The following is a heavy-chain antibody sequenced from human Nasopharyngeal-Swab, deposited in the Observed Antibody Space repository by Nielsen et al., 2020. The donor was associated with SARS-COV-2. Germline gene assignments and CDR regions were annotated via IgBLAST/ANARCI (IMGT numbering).Heavy chain of an antibody. V-gene: IGHV3-23*01. Sequence: WIPQPPGKGLEWVSAISGSGGSTYYADSVKGRFTISRDNSKNTLYLQMNSLRAEDTAVYYCAKDQGGSSWYGGAYYYGMDVWGQGTTVTVSS. D-gene: IGHD6-13*01. J-gene: IGHJ6*02. CDR2: ISGSGGST. CDR3: AKDQGGSSWYGGAYYYGMDV.